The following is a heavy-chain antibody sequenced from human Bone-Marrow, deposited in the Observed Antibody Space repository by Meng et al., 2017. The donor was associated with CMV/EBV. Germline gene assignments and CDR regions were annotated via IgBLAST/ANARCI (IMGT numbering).Heavy chain of an antibody. J-gene: IGHJ1*01. Sequence: GESLKISCAASGFTFSNAGMSWVRQAPGKGLEWVGRIKSKSDGWTTDYAAPVKGRFTISRDESKNTLYLQMNSLNTEATAVYYCTQSGAGNWGQGTLVTVSS. V-gene: IGHV3-15*01. CDR3: TQSGAGN. CDR1: GFTFSNAG. D-gene: IGHD4-11*01. CDR2: IKSKSDGWTT.